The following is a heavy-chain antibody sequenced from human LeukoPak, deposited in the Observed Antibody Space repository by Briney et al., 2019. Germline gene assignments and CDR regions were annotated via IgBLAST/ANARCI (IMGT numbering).Heavy chain of an antibody. D-gene: IGHD3-9*01. Sequence: GGSLRLSCAASGLTFRSYGMHWVRQVPGKGLEWVAVLSYDGTNKHYADSVKGRFTTSRDNSKNTLYLQMNSLRVEDTAVYYCARSGDMGLVMIRYFDLWGRGTLVTVSS. CDR3: ARSGDMGLVMIRYFDL. V-gene: IGHV3-30*03. J-gene: IGHJ2*01. CDR2: LSYDGTNK. CDR1: GLTFRSYG.